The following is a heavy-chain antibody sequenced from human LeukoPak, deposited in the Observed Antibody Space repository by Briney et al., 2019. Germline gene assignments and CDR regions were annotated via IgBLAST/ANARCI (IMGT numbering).Heavy chain of an antibody. CDR3: ARDDTSAHFFDY. CDR1: GFTFKIYS. V-gene: IGHV3-21*01. Sequence: GGSLRLSCAASGFTFKIYSMNWVRQAPGKGLEWVSSISSSSSHMYYADSVKGRFTISRDNAKNSLYLQMNTLRAEDTAVYYCARDDTSAHFFDYWGQGTLVTVSS. J-gene: IGHJ4*02. CDR2: ISSSSSHM. D-gene: IGHD3-10*01.